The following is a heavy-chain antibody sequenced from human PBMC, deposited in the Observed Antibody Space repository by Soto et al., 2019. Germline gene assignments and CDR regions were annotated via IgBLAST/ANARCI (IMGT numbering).Heavy chain of an antibody. CDR1: GFTFSTYA. CDR3: TRDSTRRSGTGTFDP. Sequence: EVQLLESGGGLVQPGGSLRLSCAVSGFTFSTYAMNWLRQTPGKGLEWVSTISASGGGSYYADFVKGRFTISRDNGKSTLYLQMNSLRAEDTALYYCTRDSTRRSGTGTFDPWGQGTLVTVSS. J-gene: IGHJ5*02. V-gene: IGHV3-23*01. D-gene: IGHD1-1*01. CDR2: ISASGGGS.